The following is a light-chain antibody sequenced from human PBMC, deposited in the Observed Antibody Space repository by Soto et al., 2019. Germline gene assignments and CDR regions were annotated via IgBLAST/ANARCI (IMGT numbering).Light chain of an antibody. CDR3: QVWDRSSDHRGV. V-gene: IGLV3-21*02. J-gene: IGLJ2*01. Sequence: SYELTQPPSVSVAPGQTASITCGGNNIGSESVHWYQKKPGQAPVLVVDDDSDRPSGIPERFSGSNSGNTATLTISRVEAGDEADYYCQVWDRSSDHRGVFGGGTKLTVL. CDR2: DDS. CDR1: NIGSES.